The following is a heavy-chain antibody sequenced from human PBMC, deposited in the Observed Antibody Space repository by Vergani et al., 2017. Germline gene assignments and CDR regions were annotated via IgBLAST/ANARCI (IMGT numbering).Heavy chain of an antibody. CDR1: GFTFSSYS. J-gene: IGHJ4*02. CDR3: ARGTRTTVVPFDY. D-gene: IGHD4-23*01. CDR2: ISSSSSYI. V-gene: IGHV3-21*04. Sequence: EVQLVESGGGLVKPGGSLRLSCAASGFTFSSYSMNWVRQAPGKGLEWVSSISSSSSYIYYADSVKGRFTISRDNAKNSLYLQMNSLRAEDTAVYYCARGTRTTVVPFDYWGQGTLVIVSS.